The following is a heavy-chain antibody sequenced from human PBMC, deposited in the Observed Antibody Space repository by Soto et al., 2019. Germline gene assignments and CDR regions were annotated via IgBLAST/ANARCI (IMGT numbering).Heavy chain of an antibody. Sequence: SETLSLTCTVSGGSISSSSYYWGWIRQPPGKGLEWIGEINHSGSTNYNPSLKSRVTISVDTSKNQFSLKLSSVTAADTAVYYCARGHYYDSSGYDYWGQGTLVTVSS. D-gene: IGHD3-22*01. CDR1: GGSISSSSYY. CDR3: ARGHYYDSSGYDY. V-gene: IGHV4-39*07. J-gene: IGHJ4*02. CDR2: INHSGST.